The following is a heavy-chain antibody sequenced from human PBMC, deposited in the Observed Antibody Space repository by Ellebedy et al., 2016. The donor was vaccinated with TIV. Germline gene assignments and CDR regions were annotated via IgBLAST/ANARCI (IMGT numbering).Heavy chain of an antibody. V-gene: IGHV1-2*02. Sequence: ASVKVSCXASGYTFTSYGISWVRQAPGQGLEWLGWIFPNSGATNYGQKFQGRVTMTRDTSISTAYMELSRLRSDDTAVYYCARAIPRYDFWSGYHHRACYMDVWGKGTTVTVSS. J-gene: IGHJ6*03. D-gene: IGHD3-3*01. CDR2: IFPNSGAT. CDR1: GYTFTSYG. CDR3: ARAIPRYDFWSGYHHRACYMDV.